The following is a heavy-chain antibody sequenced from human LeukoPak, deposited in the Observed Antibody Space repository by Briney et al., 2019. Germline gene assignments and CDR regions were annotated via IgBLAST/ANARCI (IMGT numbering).Heavy chain of an antibody. CDR1: GYTFTGYY. D-gene: IGHD3-10*01. CDR2: INPNSGGT. J-gene: IGHJ4*02. Sequence: ASVKVSCKASGYTFTGYYMHWVRQAPGQGLEWMGWINPNSGGTNYAQKFQGRVTMTRDTSISTAYMELSRLRSDDTAVYYCARGNYYGSGSWPLDYWGQGTLVTVSS. V-gene: IGHV1-2*02. CDR3: ARGNYYGSGSWPLDY.